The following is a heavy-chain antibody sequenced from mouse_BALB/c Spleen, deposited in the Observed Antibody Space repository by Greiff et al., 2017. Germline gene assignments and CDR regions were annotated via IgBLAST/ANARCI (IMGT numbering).Heavy chain of an antibody. D-gene: IGHD2-1*01. Sequence: DVQLQESGAELVRSGASVKLSCTASGFNIKDYYMHWVKQRPEQGLEWIGWIDPENGDTEYAPKSQGKATMTADTSSNTAYLQLSSLTSEDTAVYYCNALSYGNYGKGFAYWGQGTLVTVSA. CDR3: NALSYGNYGKGFAY. J-gene: IGHJ3*01. CDR2: IDPENGDT. CDR1: GFNIKDYY. V-gene: IGHV14-4*02.